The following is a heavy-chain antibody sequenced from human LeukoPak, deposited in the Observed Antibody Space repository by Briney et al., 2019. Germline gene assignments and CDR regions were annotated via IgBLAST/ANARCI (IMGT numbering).Heavy chain of an antibody. CDR1: GFTFSSYG. D-gene: IGHD3-10*01. CDR2: IWYDGSNK. V-gene: IGHV3-33*01. CDR3: ARGPAWFGELGYGMDV. J-gene: IGHJ6*02. Sequence: GGSLRLSCAASGFTFSSYGMHWVRQAPGKGLEWVAVIWYDGSNKYYADSVKGRITISRDNSKNTLYLQMNSLRAEDTAVYYCARGPAWFGELGYGMDVWGQGTTVTVSS.